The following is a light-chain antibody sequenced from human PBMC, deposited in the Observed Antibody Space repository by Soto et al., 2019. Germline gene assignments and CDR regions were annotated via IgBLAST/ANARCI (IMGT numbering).Light chain of an antibody. CDR2: DAA. CDR1: QNINNY. CDR3: QQYENLPT. Sequence: DIQMTQSPSSLSASVGDRVTITCQASQNINNYLNWYQQKPGRAPKLLTYDAANLEAGVPSSLRGSGSGTDFTFTISRLQPEDIATYYCQQYENLPTFGQGTRLEIK. V-gene: IGKV1-33*01. J-gene: IGKJ5*01.